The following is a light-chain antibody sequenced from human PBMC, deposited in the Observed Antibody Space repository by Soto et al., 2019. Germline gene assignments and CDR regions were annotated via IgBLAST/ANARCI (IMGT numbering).Light chain of an antibody. J-gene: IGLJ2*01. CDR2: EGS. Sequence: QSALARPASVSGSPGQSITISCTGTSSDVGGYNLVSWYQQYPGKAPKLMLYEGSKRPSGVSNRFSGSKSGNTASLTISGLQAEDEADYYCCSYAGTYTFVVFGGGTKVTVL. CDR1: SSDVGGYNL. V-gene: IGLV2-23*03. CDR3: CSYAGTYTFVV.